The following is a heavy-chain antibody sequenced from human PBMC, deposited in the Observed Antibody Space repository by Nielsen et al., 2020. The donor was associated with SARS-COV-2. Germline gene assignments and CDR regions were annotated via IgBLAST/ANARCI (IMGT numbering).Heavy chain of an antibody. J-gene: IGHJ4*02. CDR1: GGSISSYY. D-gene: IGHD3-3*01. V-gene: IGHV4-59*08. Sequence: SETLSLTCTVSGGSISSYYWSWIRQPPGKGLEWIGYIYYSGSTNYNPSLKSRVTISVDTSKNQISLKLSSVTAADTAVYYCASSADFWSGYPDYWGQGTLVTVSS. CDR2: IYYSGST. CDR3: ASSADFWSGYPDY.